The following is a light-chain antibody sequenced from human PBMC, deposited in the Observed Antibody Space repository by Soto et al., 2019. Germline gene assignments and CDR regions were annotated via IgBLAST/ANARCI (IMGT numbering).Light chain of an antibody. Sequence: QSVLTQPASVSGSPGQSITISCTGTSNDIGGHNHVSWYQQHPGNSPKLIIYEVTERPSGVSSRFSASKSGTTASLTISGLQAEDEADYYCCSYAGIIIWVCGGGTKLTVL. CDR2: EVT. J-gene: IGLJ3*02. CDR1: SNDIGGHNH. CDR3: CSYAGIIIWV. V-gene: IGLV2-23*02.